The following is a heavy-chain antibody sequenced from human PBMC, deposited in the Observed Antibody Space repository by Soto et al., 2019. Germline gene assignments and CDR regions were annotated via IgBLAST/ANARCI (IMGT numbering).Heavy chain of an antibody. CDR1: GGSISSYY. CDR2: IYYSGST. J-gene: IGHJ4*02. V-gene: IGHV4-59*01. D-gene: IGHD6-6*01. Sequence: PSETLSLTCTVSGGSISSYYWSWIRQPPGKGLEWIGYIYYSGSTNYNPSLKSRVTTSVDTSKNQFSLKLSSVTAADTAVYYCARRVATRQMGYYFDYWGQGTLVTVPQ. CDR3: ARRVATRQMGYYFDY.